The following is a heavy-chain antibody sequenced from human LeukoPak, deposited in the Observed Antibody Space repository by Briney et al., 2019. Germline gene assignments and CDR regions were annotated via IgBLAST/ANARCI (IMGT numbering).Heavy chain of an antibody. CDR1: GFTFSRYT. V-gene: IGHV3-21*01. J-gene: IGHJ4*02. CDR2: ISGTSSYI. CDR3: ARDKYGDYSFDY. D-gene: IGHD4-17*01. Sequence: GGSLRLSCAASGFTFSRYTMNWVRQAPGKGLEWVSSISGTSSYISYADSLKGRFTISRDNAKNSLYLQMNSLRAEDTAVYSCARDKYGDYSFDYWGQGTLVTVFS.